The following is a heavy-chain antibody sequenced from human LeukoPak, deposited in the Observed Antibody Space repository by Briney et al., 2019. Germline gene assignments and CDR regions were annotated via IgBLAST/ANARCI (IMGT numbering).Heavy chain of an antibody. D-gene: IGHD6-13*01. CDR3: AKWREGQLALGEFDY. J-gene: IGHJ4*02. V-gene: IGHV3-30*02. CDR2: IRYDGSNK. Sequence: PGGSLRLSCAASGFTFSSYGMHWVRQAPGKGLEWVAFIRYDGSNKYYADSVKGRFTISRDNSKNTLYLQMNSLRAEDTAVYYCAKWREGQLALGEFDYWGQGTLVTVSS. CDR1: GFTFSSYG.